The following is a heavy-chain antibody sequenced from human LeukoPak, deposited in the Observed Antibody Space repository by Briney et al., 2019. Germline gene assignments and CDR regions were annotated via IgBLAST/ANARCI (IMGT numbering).Heavy chain of an antibody. D-gene: IGHD6-13*01. J-gene: IGHJ4*02. V-gene: IGHV5-51*01. CDR2: IYPGDSDT. CDR1: GYSFTSYW. Sequence: GESLKISCKGSGYSFTSYWIGWVRQMPGKGLEWMGIIYPGDSDTRYSPSFQGQVTISADKSISTAYLQWSSLKASDTAMYYCARQSVEGAIKGIAAAGPLDYWGQGTLVTVSS. CDR3: ARQSVEGAIKGIAAAGPLDY.